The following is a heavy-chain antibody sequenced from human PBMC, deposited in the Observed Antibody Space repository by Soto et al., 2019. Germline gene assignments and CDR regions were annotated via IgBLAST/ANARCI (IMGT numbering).Heavy chain of an antibody. D-gene: IGHD3-10*01. J-gene: IGHJ4*02. CDR1: GFTFSSYG. CDR3: AKDHVDGSGSYYNVGLELGY. CDR2: ISYDGSNK. Sequence: QVQLVESGGGVVQPGRSLRLSCAASGFTFSSYGMHWVRQAPGKGLEWVAVISYDGSNKYYADSVEGRFTISRDNSKNTLYLQMNSLRAEDTAVYYCAKDHVDGSGSYYNVGLELGYWGQGTLVTVSS. V-gene: IGHV3-30*18.